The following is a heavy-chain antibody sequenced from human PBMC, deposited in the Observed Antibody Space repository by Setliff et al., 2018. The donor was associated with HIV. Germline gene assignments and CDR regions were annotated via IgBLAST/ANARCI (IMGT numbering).Heavy chain of an antibody. Sequence: SETLSLTCTVSGDSISTSNSYWGWVRQPPGKGLEWIGSLYYGGSTYYNPSLKSRVTISVDTSRNQFSLKLTSVTAADTAIYYCARGVNFDYWGQGTQVTVSS. CDR1: GDSISTSNSY. J-gene: IGHJ4*02. V-gene: IGHV4-39*07. D-gene: IGHD3-3*01. CDR2: LYYGGST. CDR3: ARGVNFDY.